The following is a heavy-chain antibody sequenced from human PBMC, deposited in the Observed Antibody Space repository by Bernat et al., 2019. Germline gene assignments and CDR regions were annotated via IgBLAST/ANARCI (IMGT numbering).Heavy chain of an antibody. CDR3: AGGLGWSSTL. D-gene: IGHD6-19*01. CDR2: IKQDGSEK. Sequence: VQLVESGGGVVQPGRSLRLSCAASGFTFSSYGIHWVRQAPGKGLEWVANIKQDGSEKYYVDSVKGRFTVSRDNAEESLYLQMNSLRVEDTALYYCAGGLGWSSTLWGRGTLVTVSS. V-gene: IGHV3-7*03. J-gene: IGHJ2*01. CDR1: GFTFSSYG.